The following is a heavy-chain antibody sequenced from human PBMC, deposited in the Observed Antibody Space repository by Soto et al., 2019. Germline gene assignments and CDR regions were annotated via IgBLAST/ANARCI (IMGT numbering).Heavy chain of an antibody. J-gene: IGHJ6*04. D-gene: IGHD3-22*01. CDR1: GGSISSGGYY. Sequence: QVQLQESGPGLVKPSQTLSLTCTVSGGSISSGGYYWSWIRQHPGKGMAWLGYIYYSGSTYYNPSLKSRVTISVDTSKNQFSLKLSSVTAADTAVYYCARVGTYYYDTAVDYYYYGMDVWGKGTTVTVSS. CDR3: ARVGTYYYDTAVDYYYYGMDV. CDR2: IYYSGST. V-gene: IGHV4-31*03.